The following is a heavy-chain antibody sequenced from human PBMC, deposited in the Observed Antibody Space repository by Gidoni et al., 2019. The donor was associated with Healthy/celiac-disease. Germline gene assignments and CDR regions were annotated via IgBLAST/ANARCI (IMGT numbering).Heavy chain of an antibody. CDR3: ARACSSFLAFDI. J-gene: IGHJ3*02. CDR1: GFTFSSYS. V-gene: IGHV3-21*01. Sequence: EVQLVESGGGLVKPGGSLRLSCAASGFTFSSYSMNWVRKAQGKGLEWVSSISSSSSYIYYADSVKGRFTISRENAKNSLYLQMNSLRAEETAVYYCARACSSFLAFDIWGQGTMVTVSS. CDR2: ISSSSSYI. D-gene: IGHD2-2*01.